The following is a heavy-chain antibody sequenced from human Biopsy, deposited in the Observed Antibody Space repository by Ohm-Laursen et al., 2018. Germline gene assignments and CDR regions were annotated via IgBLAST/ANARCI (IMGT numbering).Heavy chain of an antibody. CDR3: LRGSMDV. CDR1: GFSFSDHY. V-gene: IGHV3-72*01. Sequence: GSLRLSCAASGFSFSDHYMDWVRQAPGKGLEWVGRTRNKVNSYTTEYAASVKGRFTISRDDSKNSLCLQMNSLKTEDTAVYYCLRGSMDVWGQGTTVTVSS. J-gene: IGHJ6*02. CDR2: TRNKVNSYTT. D-gene: IGHD3-16*01.